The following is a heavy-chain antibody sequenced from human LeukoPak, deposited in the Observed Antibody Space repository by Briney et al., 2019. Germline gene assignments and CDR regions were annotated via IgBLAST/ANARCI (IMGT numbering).Heavy chain of an antibody. CDR2: ISPYNGNT. CDR1: GYTFTSYG. J-gene: IGHJ4*02. Sequence: ASVKASCKASGYTFTSYGISWVRQAPGQGLEWMGWISPYNGNTNYAQKLQGRVTMTTDTSTSTAYMELRSLRSDDTAVYYCARDRYCSGGSCYWTYFDYWGQGTLVTVSS. CDR3: ARDRYCSGGSCYWTYFDY. D-gene: IGHD2-15*01. V-gene: IGHV1-18*01.